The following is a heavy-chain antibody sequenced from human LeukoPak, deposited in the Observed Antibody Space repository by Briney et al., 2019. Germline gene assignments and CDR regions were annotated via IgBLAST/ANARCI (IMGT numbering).Heavy chain of an antibody. D-gene: IGHD6-19*01. CDR2: INPTGGST. V-gene: IGHV1-46*01. CDR1: GYTFANYY. J-gene: IGHJ5*02. CDR3: AREDNTGLDNWFDP. Sequence: ASVKVSCKAPGYTFANYYIHWVRQAPGQGLEWMGIINPTGGSTFYAQKFQGRVTMTTDTSISTAYMELSRLRGDDTAVYYCAREDNTGLDNWFDPWGQGTLVTVSS.